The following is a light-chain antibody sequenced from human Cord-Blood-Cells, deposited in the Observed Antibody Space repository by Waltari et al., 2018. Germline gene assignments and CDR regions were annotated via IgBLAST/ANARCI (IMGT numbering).Light chain of an antibody. J-gene: IGLJ1*01. CDR2: EGS. V-gene: IGLV2-23*01. Sequence: QSALTQPAFVSGSPGQSITISCTGTSSDVGGYNLVSWYQQHPGKAPKLMIYEGSKRPSGVSNRFSGSKSGNTASLTISGLQAEDEADYYCCSYAGSSTYVFGTGTKVTVL. CDR3: CSYAGSSTYV. CDR1: SSDVGGYNL.